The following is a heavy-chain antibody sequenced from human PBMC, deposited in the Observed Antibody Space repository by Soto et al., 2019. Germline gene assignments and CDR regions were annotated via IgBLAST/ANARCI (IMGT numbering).Heavy chain of an antibody. D-gene: IGHD4-4*01. J-gene: IGHJ5*02. CDR2: IYPADSDT. CDR1: GYSFTSYW. CDR3: ARPTTRNWFDP. V-gene: IGHV5-51*01. Sequence: ISCKGSGYSFTSYWIGWVRQMPGKGLEWMGIIYPADSDTRYSPSFQGQVTISADKSISTAFLQWSSLKASDTAMYYCARPTTRNWFDPWGQGTLVTVSS.